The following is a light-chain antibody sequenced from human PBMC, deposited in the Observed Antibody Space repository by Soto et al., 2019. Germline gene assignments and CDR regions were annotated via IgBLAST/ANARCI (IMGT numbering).Light chain of an antibody. Sequence: QSALTQPASVSGSPGRSLTISCTGTRSDVGSYNLVSWYQQHPGKAPKLMIYEGSKRPSGVSNRFSGSKSGNTASLTISGLQAEDEADYYCCSYAGSSTLVFGGGTKLTVL. CDR3: CSYAGSSTLV. CDR1: RSDVGSYNL. V-gene: IGLV2-23*01. CDR2: EGS. J-gene: IGLJ2*01.